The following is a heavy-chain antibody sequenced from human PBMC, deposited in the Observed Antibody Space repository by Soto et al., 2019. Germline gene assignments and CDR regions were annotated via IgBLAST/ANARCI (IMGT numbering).Heavy chain of an antibody. CDR1: GGSFSGYY. D-gene: IGHD6-19*01. CDR2: INHSGST. Sequence: PSETLSLTCAVYGGSFSGYYWSWIRQPPGKGLEWIGEINHSGSTNYNPTLKRRVTISVDTSKNQFSLKLSSVTAADTAVYYCARGRQQWLVRGPHFDIWGQGTMVTVSS. J-gene: IGHJ3*02. V-gene: IGHV4-34*01. CDR3: ARGRQQWLVRGPHFDI.